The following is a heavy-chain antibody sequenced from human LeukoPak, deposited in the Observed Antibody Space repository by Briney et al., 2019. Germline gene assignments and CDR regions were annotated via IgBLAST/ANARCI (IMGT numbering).Heavy chain of an antibody. CDR3: ARLASIKNPSDY. CDR2: IYSGGST. D-gene: IGHD2-15*01. V-gene: IGHV3-53*01. Sequence: GGSLRLSCAASGFTFSSYSMNWVRQAPGKGLEWVSVIYSGGSTYYADSVKGRFTISRDNSKNTLYLQMNSLRAEDTAVYYCARLASIKNPSDYWGQGTLVTVSS. J-gene: IGHJ4*02. CDR1: GFTFSSYS.